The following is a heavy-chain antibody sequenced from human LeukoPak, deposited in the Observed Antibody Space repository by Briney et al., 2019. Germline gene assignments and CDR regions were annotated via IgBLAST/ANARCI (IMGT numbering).Heavy chain of an antibody. Sequence: GGSLRLSCAASGFTFSRYAMSWVRQAPGKGLEWVSSISGSGGSTYYADSVRGRFTVSRDNSRNTLALQMNSLRAEDTAVYYCAGSPIADAAFDIWGQGTMVTVSS. CDR3: AGSPIADAAFDI. J-gene: IGHJ3*02. CDR2: ISGSGGST. D-gene: IGHD3-16*02. CDR1: GFTFSRYA. V-gene: IGHV3-23*01.